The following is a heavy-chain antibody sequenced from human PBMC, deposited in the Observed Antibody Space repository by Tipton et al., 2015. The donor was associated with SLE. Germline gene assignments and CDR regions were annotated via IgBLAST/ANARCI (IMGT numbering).Heavy chain of an antibody. CDR3: ARDRQDGGDYAFDI. CDR2: INHSGST. D-gene: IGHD2-21*02. CDR1: GFTFSSYS. J-gene: IGHJ3*02. V-gene: IGHV4-34*01. Sequence: LRLSCAASGFTFSSYSMNWVRQAPGKGLEWVGEINHSGSTNYNPSLKSRVTISVDTSKSQFSLKLSSVTAADTAVYYCARDRQDGGDYAFDIWGQGTMVTVSS.